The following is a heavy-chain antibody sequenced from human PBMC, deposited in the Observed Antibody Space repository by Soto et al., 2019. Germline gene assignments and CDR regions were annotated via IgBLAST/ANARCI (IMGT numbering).Heavy chain of an antibody. D-gene: IGHD6-6*01. CDR2: ISGSGGST. Sequence: GGSLRLSCAASGFTFSNYAMSWVRQAPGKGLEWVSVISGSGGSTYYADSVKGRFTISRDNSKNTLYLQMNSLRAEDTAVYYCAKRDDIAARPDSIWFDPWGQGTLVTVSS. CDR3: AKRDDIAARPDSIWFDP. CDR1: GFTFSNYA. V-gene: IGHV3-23*01. J-gene: IGHJ5*02.